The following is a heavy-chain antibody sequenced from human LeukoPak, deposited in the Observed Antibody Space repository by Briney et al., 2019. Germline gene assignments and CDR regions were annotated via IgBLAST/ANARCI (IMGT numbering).Heavy chain of an antibody. V-gene: IGHV3-23*01. CDR2: ISGSGGST. Sequence: QPGGSLRLSCAASGFTFSNFAMNWVRQAPGKGLEWVSTISGSGGSTYYADSVKGRFTISRDNSRNTLYLQVNSLRAEDTAVYYCAKGVPRDLTGPYGDYTLDAFDYWGQGTLVTVSS. J-gene: IGHJ4*02. D-gene: IGHD4-17*01. CDR1: GFTFSNFA. CDR3: AKGVPRDLTGPYGDYTLDAFDY.